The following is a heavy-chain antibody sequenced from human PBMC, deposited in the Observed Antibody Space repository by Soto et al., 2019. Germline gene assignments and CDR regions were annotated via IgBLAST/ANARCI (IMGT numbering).Heavy chain of an antibody. CDR1: GFTFSSNW. D-gene: IGHD6-13*01. J-gene: IGHJ4*02. CDR3: AREYSSSRYFDY. CDR2: INGDGTST. V-gene: IGHV3-74*01. Sequence: DVQLVESGGGLVQPGGSLRLSCAASGFTFSSNWMHWVRQAPGKGLVWVSRINGDGTSTNYADSVKGRFTISRDNAKNTLYLQMNSLGAEDTAVYYCAREYSSSRYFDYWGQGTLVTVSS.